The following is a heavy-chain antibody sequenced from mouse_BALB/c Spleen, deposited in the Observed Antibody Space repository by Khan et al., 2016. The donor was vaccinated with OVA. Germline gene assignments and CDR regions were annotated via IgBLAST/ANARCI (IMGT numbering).Heavy chain of an antibody. Sequence: QIQLVQSGPELKKPGETVKISCKASGYTFTNYGMNWVKQAPGKGLKWMGWINTYTGEPTYTDDFKGRFAFSLETSASTAYLQINNLKYEDMATCFRAGGASYWCFGVWGTGTTVTVST. CDR1: GYTFTNYG. CDR3: AGGASYWCFGV. J-gene: IGHJ1*03. CDR2: INTYTGEP. V-gene: IGHV9-1*02.